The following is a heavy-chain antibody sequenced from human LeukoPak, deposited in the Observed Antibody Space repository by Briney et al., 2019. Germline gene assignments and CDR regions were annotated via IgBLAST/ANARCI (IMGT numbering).Heavy chain of an antibody. CDR3: ATFTYYYDSSGYSQGDY. D-gene: IGHD3-22*01. CDR2: IRYDGSNE. V-gene: IGHV3-30*02. J-gene: IGHJ4*02. Sequence: RGSPRLSPAASGFTLRTYGVHWVRQAPGKGLQRVAFIRYDGSNEYYTDSVKGRFTISRDKSKNTLYLQMNSLRAEDTAVYYCATFTYYYDSSGYSQGDYWGQGTLVTVSS. CDR1: GFTLRTYG.